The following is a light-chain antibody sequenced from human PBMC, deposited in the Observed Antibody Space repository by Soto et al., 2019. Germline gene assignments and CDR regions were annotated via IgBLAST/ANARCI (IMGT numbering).Light chain of an antibody. V-gene: IGKV1-5*01. CDR2: DAS. CDR1: ESVKSW. J-gene: IGKJ1*01. Sequence: DIPLTQSPSGVSTSDRDSATITCRASESVKSWLAWYQQKPGKAPKLLIYDASSLESGVPSRFSGSGSGTEFSLTISSLQPDDFASYYCQQYKSYPWTFGQGTKVDIK. CDR3: QQYKSYPWT.